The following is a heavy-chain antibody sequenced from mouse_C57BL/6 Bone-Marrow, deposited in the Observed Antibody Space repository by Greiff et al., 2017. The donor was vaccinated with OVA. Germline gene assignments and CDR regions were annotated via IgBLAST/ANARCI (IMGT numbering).Heavy chain of an antibody. D-gene: IGHD2-3*01. Sequence: VKLQQPGAELVKPGASVKLSCKASGYTFTSYWMQWVKQRPGQGLEWIGEIDPSDSYTNYNQKFKGKATLTVDTSSSTAYMPLSSLTSEDSAVCYCARGYEGTFDYWGKGTTLTVSS. CDR2: IDPSDSYT. V-gene: IGHV1-50*01. J-gene: IGHJ2*01. CDR1: GYTFTSYW. CDR3: ARGYEGTFDY.